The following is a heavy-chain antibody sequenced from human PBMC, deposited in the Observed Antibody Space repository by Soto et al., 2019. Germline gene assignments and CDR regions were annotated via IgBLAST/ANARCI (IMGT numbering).Heavy chain of an antibody. CDR1: GFTCTTYA. Sequence: GGSLRLSCAVSGFTCTTYALRWVRQAPGKGLEWVSFIRGSGGHTDYADSVKGRFTISRDNSKNTVFLHMDSLSAEDTAVYYCAKDRHYPRDYFHYWGQGTLVTVSS. CDR2: IRGSGGHT. V-gene: IGHV3-23*01. D-gene: IGHD3-10*01. J-gene: IGHJ4*02. CDR3: AKDRHYPRDYFHY.